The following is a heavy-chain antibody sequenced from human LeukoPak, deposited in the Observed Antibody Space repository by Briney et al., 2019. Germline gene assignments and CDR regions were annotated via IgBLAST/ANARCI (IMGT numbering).Heavy chain of an antibody. CDR3: ARDRGFGENYYYYMDV. CDR2: ISYDGSNK. D-gene: IGHD3-10*01. Sequence: GGSLRLSCAASGFTFSSYAMHWVRQAPGKGLEWVAVISYDGSNKYYADSVKGRFTISRDNPKNTLYLQMNSLRSDDTAVYYCARDRGFGENYYYYMDVWGKGTTVTISS. CDR1: GFTFSSYA. V-gene: IGHV3-30*04. J-gene: IGHJ6*03.